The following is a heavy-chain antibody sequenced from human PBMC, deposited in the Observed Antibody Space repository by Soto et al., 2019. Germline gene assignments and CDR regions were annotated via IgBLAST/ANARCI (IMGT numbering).Heavy chain of an antibody. CDR3: ARDYRYSYGYGRAFDI. Sequence: QVQLQESGPGLVKPSETLSLTCTVSGGSISSYYWSWIRQPPGKGLEWIGYIYYSGSTNYNPSLKSRDTISVDPSKNKFSLKLSSVTAADTAVYYCARDYRYSYGYGRAFDIWGQWTMVTVSS. V-gene: IGHV4-59*01. D-gene: IGHD5-18*01. CDR1: GGSISSYY. CDR2: IYYSGST. J-gene: IGHJ3*02.